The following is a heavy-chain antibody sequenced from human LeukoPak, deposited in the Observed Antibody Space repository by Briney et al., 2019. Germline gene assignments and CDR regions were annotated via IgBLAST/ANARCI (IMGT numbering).Heavy chain of an antibody. V-gene: IGHV1-69*04. CDR1: GGTFSSYT. CDR2: IIPILGIA. CDR3: ARDLERTSFPFDP. Sequence: SVKVSCKASGGTFSSYTISWVRQAPGQGLEWMGRIIPILGIANYAQKFQGRVTITADKSTRTAYMELSSLRSEDTAVYYCARDLERTSFPFDPWGQGTLVTVSS. D-gene: IGHD1-1*01. J-gene: IGHJ5*02.